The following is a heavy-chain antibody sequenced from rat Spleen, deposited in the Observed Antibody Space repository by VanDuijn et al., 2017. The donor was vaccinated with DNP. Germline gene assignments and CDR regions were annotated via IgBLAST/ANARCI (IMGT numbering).Heavy chain of an antibody. CDR2: INYDGGST. CDR1: GFTFSAYD. J-gene: IGHJ2*01. Sequence: EVQLVESGGGLVQPGRSLKLSCAASGFTFSAYDMAWVRQAPKKGLEWVVTINYDGGSTYYRVSLKGRFTISRATAKSTLYLQMDSLRSEDTATYFCAREITGMTLDYWGQGVMVTVSS. CDR3: AREITGMTLDY. D-gene: IGHD1-7*01. V-gene: IGHV5-7*01.